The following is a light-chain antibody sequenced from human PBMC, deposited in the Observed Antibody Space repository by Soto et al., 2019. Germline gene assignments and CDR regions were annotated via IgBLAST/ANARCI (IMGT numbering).Light chain of an antibody. Sequence: QSVLTQPASVSGSPGQSITISCTGTSSDVGGYNYVSWYQQHPGKAPKLMIYAVSNRPSGVSNRFSGSKSGNTATLTISWLQAEDEADYYCCSYTVSGTYVFGTGPNVTVL. CDR3: CSYTVSGTYV. CDR2: AVS. V-gene: IGLV2-14*01. J-gene: IGLJ1*01. CDR1: SSDVGGYNY.